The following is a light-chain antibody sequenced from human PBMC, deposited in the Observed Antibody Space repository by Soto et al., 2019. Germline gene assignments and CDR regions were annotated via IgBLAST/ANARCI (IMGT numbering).Light chain of an antibody. J-gene: IGKJ2*01. Sequence: EIVLTQSPGTLSLSPGERATLSCRASRSVSSSYLAWYQQKPGRAPSLLIYGASNRATGIPDRFSGSGSGTDFTLTISRLEPEDFAVYYCQQGVKTPYTFGQGTKLEIK. CDR2: GAS. V-gene: IGKV3-20*01. CDR1: RSVSSSY. CDR3: QQGVKTPYT.